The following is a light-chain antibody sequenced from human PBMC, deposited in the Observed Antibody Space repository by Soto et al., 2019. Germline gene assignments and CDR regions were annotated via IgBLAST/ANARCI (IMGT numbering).Light chain of an antibody. V-gene: IGKV1-9*01. CDR2: VAS. Sequence: DIQLTQSPSFLSASVGDRVTITCRASQGISTYLAWYQQKSAKAPKLLIYVASTLQSGVPSRFSGSGSGTEFTVTISSLQPEDLAIYYCQQLYSYPYTFGQGTKLEI. CDR3: QQLYSYPYT. J-gene: IGKJ2*01. CDR1: QGISTY.